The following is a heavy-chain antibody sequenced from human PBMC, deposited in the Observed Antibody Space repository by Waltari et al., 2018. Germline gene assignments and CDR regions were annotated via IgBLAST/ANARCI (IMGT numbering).Heavy chain of an antibody. CDR3: ARGMATITGWDYYGMDV. D-gene: IGHD5-12*01. V-gene: IGHV3-53*01. J-gene: IGHJ6*02. CDR2: IYSGGST. CDR1: GFTVSSNY. Sequence: EVQLVESGGGLIQPGGSLRLSCAASGFTVSSNYMSWVRQAPGKGLEWVSVIYSGGSTYYADSVKGRFTISRDNSKNTLYLQMNSLRAEDTAVYYCARGMATITGWDYYGMDVWGQGTTVTVSS.